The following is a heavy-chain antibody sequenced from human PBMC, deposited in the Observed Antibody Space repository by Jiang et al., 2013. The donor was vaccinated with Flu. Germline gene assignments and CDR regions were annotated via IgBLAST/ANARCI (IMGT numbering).Heavy chain of an antibody. D-gene: IGHD2-21*02. CDR3: AKDKTAYCGGDCLRGNAFDI. CDR2: ISWNSGSI. Sequence: FTFDDYAMHWVRQAPGKGLEWVSGISWNSGSIGYADSVKGRFTISRDNAKNSLYLQMNSLRAEDTALYYCAKDKTAYCGGDCLRGNAFDIWGQGTMVTVSS. CDR1: FTFDDYA. V-gene: IGHV3-9*01. J-gene: IGHJ3*02.